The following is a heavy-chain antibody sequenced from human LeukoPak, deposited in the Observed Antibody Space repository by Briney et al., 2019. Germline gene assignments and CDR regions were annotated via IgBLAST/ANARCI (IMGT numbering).Heavy chain of an antibody. CDR2: INSDGSST. D-gene: IGHD3-22*01. J-gene: IGHJ4*02. V-gene: IGHV3-74*01. CDR3: AKDVPLYYYDSSGYFDY. Sequence: GGSLRLSCAASGFTFSSYWMHWVRQAPGKGLVWVSRINSDGSSTSYADSVRGRFSISRDNAKNTLYLQMNSLRAEDTAVYYCAKDVPLYYYDSSGYFDYWGQGTLVTVSS. CDR1: GFTFSSYW.